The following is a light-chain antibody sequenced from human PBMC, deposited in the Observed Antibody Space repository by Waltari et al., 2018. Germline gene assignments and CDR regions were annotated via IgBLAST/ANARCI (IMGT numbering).Light chain of an antibody. CDR3: QQYHDWPPVT. CDR2: GAS. V-gene: IGKV3-15*01. CDR1: QSVYSN. Sequence: TMMTQSPATLSVSPGERVTLSCRASQSVYSNLAWYQQKPGQAPRLLIYGASTRATGIPVRFSGSGSGIEFTLTISSLQSEDFAIYFCQQYHDWPPVTFGGGTKVEIK. J-gene: IGKJ4*01.